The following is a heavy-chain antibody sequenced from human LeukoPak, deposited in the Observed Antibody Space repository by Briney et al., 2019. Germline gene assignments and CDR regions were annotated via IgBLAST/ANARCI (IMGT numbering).Heavy chain of an antibody. J-gene: IGHJ5*02. CDR3: ARVSGSYVGWFDP. CDR1: GFTFDDYG. Sequence: RPGGSPRLSCTASGFTFDDYGMSWVRQAPGKGLEWVSGINWNGGSTGYADSVKGRFTISRDNAKNSLYLQMNSLRVEDTALYHCARVSGSYVGWFDPWGQGTLVTVSS. CDR2: INWNGGST. V-gene: IGHV3-20*01. D-gene: IGHD1-26*01.